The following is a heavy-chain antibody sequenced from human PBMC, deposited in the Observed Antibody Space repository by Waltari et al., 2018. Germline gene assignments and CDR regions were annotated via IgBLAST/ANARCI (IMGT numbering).Heavy chain of an antibody. CDR2: IYHSGST. D-gene: IGHD6-13*01. Sequence: QVQLQESGPGLVKPSGTLSLTCAVSGGSISSSNWWSWVRQPPGKGLEWIGEIYHSGSTNSNPSLQRRGTISVDKSKNQFSLKLSSVTAADTAVYYCARGGDSSSWIDYWGKGTTVTVSS. J-gene: IGHJ6*04. CDR1: GGSISSSNW. V-gene: IGHV4-4*02. CDR3: ARGGDSSSWIDY.